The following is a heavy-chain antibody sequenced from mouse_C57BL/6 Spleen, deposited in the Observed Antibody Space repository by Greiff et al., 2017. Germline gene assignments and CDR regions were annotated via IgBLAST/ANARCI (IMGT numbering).Heavy chain of an antibody. CDR2: INPSSGYN. D-gene: IGHD2-4*01. J-gene: IGHJ4*01. CDR1: GYTFTSYW. V-gene: IGHV1-7*01. CDR3: AVFYDYDVNYAMDY. Sequence: VQLQQSGAELAKPGASVKLSCKASGYTFTSYWMHWVKQRPGQGLEWIGYINPSSGYNKYNQKFKDKAILTADKSSSTAYMPLSCLTYENSAVYYCAVFYDYDVNYAMDYWGQGTSVTVSS.